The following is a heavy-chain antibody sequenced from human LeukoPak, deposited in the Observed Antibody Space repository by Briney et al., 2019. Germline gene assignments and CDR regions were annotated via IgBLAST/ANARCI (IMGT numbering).Heavy chain of an antibody. J-gene: IGHJ4*02. CDR1: GFTFSSYG. V-gene: IGHV3-23*01. D-gene: IGHD3-10*01. Sequence: AGGSLRLSCAASGFTFSSYGMSWVRQAPGKGLEWVSAISGSGGSTYYADSVKGRFTISRDNSKNTLYLQMNSLRAEDTAVYYCAKDGYGSGSPPTFDYWGQGTLVTVSS. CDR3: AKDGYGSGSPPTFDY. CDR2: ISGSGGST.